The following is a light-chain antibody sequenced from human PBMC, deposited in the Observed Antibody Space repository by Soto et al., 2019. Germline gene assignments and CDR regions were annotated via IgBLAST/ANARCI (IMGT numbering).Light chain of an antibody. CDR3: QQRRNPRT. CDR2: GAS. Sequence: EIVLTQSPGTLSLSPGERATLSCRASQSVSSSYLAWYQQKPGQAPRLLIYGASSRATGIPDRFSGSGSGTDFTLTISSLEPEDFAVYYCQQRRNPRTFGQGTKVDIK. J-gene: IGKJ1*01. V-gene: IGKV3D-20*02. CDR1: QSVSSSY.